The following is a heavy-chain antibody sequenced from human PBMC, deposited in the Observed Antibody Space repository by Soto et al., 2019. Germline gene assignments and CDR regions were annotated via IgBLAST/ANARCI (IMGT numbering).Heavy chain of an antibody. Sequence: PGGSLRLSCAASGFDFSNTWIHWVRQVPGKGLVWVSRINSDGSNIIYADSVKGRFTISRDNAKNTVYLQMSSLRVEDTAVYYCAKDWYFTIDFWGQGIPVTVSS. CDR3: AKDWYFTIDF. CDR1: GFDFSNTW. D-gene: IGHD3-9*01. J-gene: IGHJ4*02. CDR2: INSDGSNI. V-gene: IGHV3-74*01.